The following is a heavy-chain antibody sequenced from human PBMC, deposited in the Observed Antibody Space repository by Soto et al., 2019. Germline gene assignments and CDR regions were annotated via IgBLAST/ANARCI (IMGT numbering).Heavy chain of an antibody. J-gene: IGHJ4*02. CDR1: GFTFSSYE. Sequence: VQLVESGGDLVQPGGSLRLSCAASGFTFSSYEMNWVRQAPGKGLEWVSYISSTGTSMDYADSVKGRFTISRDNAKHPLHLQLNSLRDEDTAVYYCARETHFIDYWGQGTLVSVSA. V-gene: IGHV3-48*03. CDR3: ARETHFIDY. CDR2: ISSTGTSM.